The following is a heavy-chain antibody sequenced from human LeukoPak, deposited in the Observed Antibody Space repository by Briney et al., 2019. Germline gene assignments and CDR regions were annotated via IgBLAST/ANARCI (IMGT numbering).Heavy chain of an antibody. CDR2: ISSSGDTM. CDR1: GFSFSDYY. J-gene: IGHJ4*02. CDR3: ARVMGNYASDY. Sequence: GGSLRLSCAASGFSFSDYYMSWIRQAPGKGLEWVSYISSSGDTMSYADSVKGRFTISRDNAKNSLYLQMSSLRAEDAAIYYCARVMGNYASDYWGQGALVTVSS. D-gene: IGHD1-7*01. V-gene: IGHV3-11*04.